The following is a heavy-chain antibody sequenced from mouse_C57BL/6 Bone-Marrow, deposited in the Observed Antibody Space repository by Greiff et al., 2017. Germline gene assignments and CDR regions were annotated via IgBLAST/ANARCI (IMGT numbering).Heavy chain of an antibody. CDR2: IYPTSGRT. CDR3: ARSGRLGRSFDC. D-gene: IGHD4-1*01. V-gene: IGHV1-55*01. CDR1: GYTFTSYW. Sequence: QVQLQQPGAELVKPGASVKMSCKASGYTFTSYWITWVKQRPGQGLEWIGDIYPTSGRTNYNEKFKSKAILTVDTSSNTAYMQLSSLTSEDSAVFYGARSGRLGRSFDCWGQGTTLTVTS. J-gene: IGHJ2*01.